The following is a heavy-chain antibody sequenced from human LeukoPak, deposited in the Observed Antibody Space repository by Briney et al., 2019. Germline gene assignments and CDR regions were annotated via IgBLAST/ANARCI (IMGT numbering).Heavy chain of an antibody. Sequence: SQTLSLTCAISGDSVSSNSAAWHWIRQSPSRGLEWLGRTYYRSKWYNDYAVSVKSRITINPDTSKNQFSLQLNSVTPEDTAVYYCARGVNDYVWGSYRQTDAFDIWGQGTMVTVSS. J-gene: IGHJ3*02. CDR1: GDSVSSNSAA. V-gene: IGHV6-1*01. CDR2: TYYRSKWYN. CDR3: ARGVNDYVWGSYRQTDAFDI. D-gene: IGHD3-16*02.